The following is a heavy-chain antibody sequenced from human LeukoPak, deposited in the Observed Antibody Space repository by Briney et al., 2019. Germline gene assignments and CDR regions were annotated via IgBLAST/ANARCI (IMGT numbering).Heavy chain of an antibody. V-gene: IGHV4-59*01. J-gene: IGHJ4*02. D-gene: IGHD1-26*01. CDR1: GGSISSYY. CDR2: IYYSGST. Sequence: SETLSLTCTISGGSISSYYWSWIRQPPGKGLEWIGYIYYSGSTDYNPSLKSRVTISVDTSKNQFSLKLSSVTAADTAVYYCAREGEVGASPFDYWGQGTLVTVSS. CDR3: AREGEVGASPFDY.